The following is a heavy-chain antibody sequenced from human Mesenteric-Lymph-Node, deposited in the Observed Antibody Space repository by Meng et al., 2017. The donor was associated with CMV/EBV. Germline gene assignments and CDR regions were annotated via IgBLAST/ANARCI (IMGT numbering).Heavy chain of an antibody. Sequence: GESLKISCAASGFPFSNYWMSWVRQAPGKGLEWVANIKQDGIEKYYVDSMKGRFAISRDNGKNSLYLQMNSLRAEDTAVYYCARAFNRNHVGEFGDVWGQGTTVTVSS. J-gene: IGHJ6*02. V-gene: IGHV3-7*01. CDR2: IKQDGIEK. CDR1: GFPFSNYW. CDR3: ARAFNRNHVGEFGDV. D-gene: IGHD1-14*01.